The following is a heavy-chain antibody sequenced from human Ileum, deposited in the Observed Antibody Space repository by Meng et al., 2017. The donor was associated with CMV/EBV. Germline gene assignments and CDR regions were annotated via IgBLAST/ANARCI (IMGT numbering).Heavy chain of an antibody. CDR2: TYTDGTT. CDR3: AKTTVVNLGGF. J-gene: IGHJ4*02. Sequence: GGSLRLSCAASGFTVSTNYMSWVRQAPGKGLEWVSSTYTDGTTYYAGSVKRRFTMSRDNSKNTLYLEMNSLRAEDTAVYYCAKTTVVNLGGFWGRGSLVTVSS. D-gene: IGHD4-23*01. CDR1: GFTVSTNY. V-gene: IGHV3-66*02.